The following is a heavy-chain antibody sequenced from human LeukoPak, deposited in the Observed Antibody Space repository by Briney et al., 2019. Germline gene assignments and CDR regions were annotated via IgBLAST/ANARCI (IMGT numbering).Heavy chain of an antibody. J-gene: IGHJ4*02. V-gene: IGHV1-2*06. CDR1: GYSFTDYF. D-gene: IGHD6-19*01. CDR3: AKIRAPVDGDFDY. Sequence: ASVKVSCKASGYSFTDYFIHWMRQAPGQGLEWMGRINPNSGAINYARNFQGRVTMTRDTPIYTVYMELSRLTSDDTAIYYCAKIRAPVDGDFDYWGQGTLVTVSS. CDR2: INPNSGAI.